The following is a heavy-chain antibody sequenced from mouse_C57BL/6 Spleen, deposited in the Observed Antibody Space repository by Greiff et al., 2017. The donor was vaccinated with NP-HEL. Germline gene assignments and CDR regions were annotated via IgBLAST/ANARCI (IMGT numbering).Heavy chain of an antibody. CDR1: GYTFTGYW. CDR3: ARGNYVAWFAY. D-gene: IGHD2-1*01. CDR2: IYPGSGST. V-gene: IGHV1-55*01. J-gene: IGHJ3*01. Sequence: QVQLQQSGAELVKPGASVKMSCKASGYTFTGYWITWVKQRPGQGLEWIGDIYPGSGSTNYNEKFKSKATLPVATSSSTAYMQVSSPTSGDAAVYYCARGNYVAWFAYWGQGTLVTVSA.